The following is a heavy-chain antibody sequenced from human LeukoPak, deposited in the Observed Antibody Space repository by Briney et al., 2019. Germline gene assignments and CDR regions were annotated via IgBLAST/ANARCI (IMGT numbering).Heavy chain of an antibody. CDR2: ISSNSGYI. J-gene: IGHJ4*02. D-gene: IGHD6-19*01. Sequence: GGSLRLSCAASDFSFYGYSMHWVRQAPGKGLEWISSISSNSGYIYYADSVKGRFTISRGNAKNSLYLQVTGLRVEDTALYYCAREIVSSGCLDYWGQGSLVTVSS. CDR3: AREIVSSGCLDY. V-gene: IGHV3-21*06. CDR1: DFSFYGYS.